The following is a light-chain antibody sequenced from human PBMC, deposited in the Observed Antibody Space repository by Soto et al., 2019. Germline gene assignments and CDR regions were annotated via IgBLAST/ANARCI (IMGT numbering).Light chain of an antibody. CDR1: QSVSSN. J-gene: IGKJ3*01. Sequence: EIVVTQSPATLSVSPGERATLSCRASQSVSSNLAWYQQKPGQAPRLLIYGASTRATGIPARFSGSGSGTEFTLTISSLQSEDFATYICQQANTFPPIFGPGTKVDIK. V-gene: IGKV3-15*01. CDR3: QQANTFPPI. CDR2: GAS.